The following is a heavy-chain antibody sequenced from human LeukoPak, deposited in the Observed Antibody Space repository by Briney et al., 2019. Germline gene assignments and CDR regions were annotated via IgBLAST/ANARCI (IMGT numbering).Heavy chain of an antibody. CDR1: GFTFSSYE. J-gene: IGHJ6*02. D-gene: IGHD3-9*01. Sequence: GGSLRLSCAASGFTFSSYEMNWVRQAPGKGLEWVSYISSSGSTIYYADSVKGRFTISRDNAKNSLYLQMNSLRAEDTAVYYCARAPQILTGNYGMDVWGQGTTVTVSS. V-gene: IGHV3-48*03. CDR3: ARAPQILTGNYGMDV. CDR2: ISSSGSTI.